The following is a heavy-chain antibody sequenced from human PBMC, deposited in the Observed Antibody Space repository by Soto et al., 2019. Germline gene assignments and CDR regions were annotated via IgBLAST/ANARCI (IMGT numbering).Heavy chain of an antibody. D-gene: IGHD4-4*01. Sequence: SVSNAWMNWVRPAPGKGLEWVGRIKSKTDGGTTDYAAPVKGRFTISRDDSKNTLYLQMNSLKTEDTAVYYCTTNYQGTYYYYGMDVWGQGTTVTVSS. CDR3: TTNYQGTYYYYGMDV. CDR2: IKSKTDGGTT. V-gene: IGHV3-15*07. J-gene: IGHJ6*02. CDR1: SVSNAW.